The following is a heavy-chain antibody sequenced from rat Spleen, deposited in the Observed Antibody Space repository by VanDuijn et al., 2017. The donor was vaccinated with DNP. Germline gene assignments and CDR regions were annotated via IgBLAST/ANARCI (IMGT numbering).Heavy chain of an antibody. CDR3: ARHEATEGIDFDY. CDR1: GFTFSNYG. Sequence: EVQLVESGGGLVQPGRSLKLSCAASGFTFSNYGMAWVRQAPTKGLEWVATISYDGSSTWYRDSVKGRFTISRDNAKSTLYLQMDSLRSEDTATYYCARHEATEGIDFDYWGQGVMVTVCS. J-gene: IGHJ2*01. CDR2: ISYDGSST. D-gene: IGHD1-11*01. V-gene: IGHV5-29*01.